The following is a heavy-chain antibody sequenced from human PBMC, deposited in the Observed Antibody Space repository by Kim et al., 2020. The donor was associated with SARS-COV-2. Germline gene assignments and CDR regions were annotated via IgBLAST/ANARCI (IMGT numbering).Heavy chain of an antibody. CDR1: GFTFSSYE. J-gene: IGHJ5*02. D-gene: IGHD4-17*01. Sequence: GGSLRLSCAASGFTFSSYEMNWVRQAPGKGLEWVSYISSSGSTIYYADSVKGRFTISRDNAKNSLYLQMNSLRAEDTAVYYCASIYGYYVGWFDPWGQGTLVTVSS. V-gene: IGHV3-48*03. CDR3: ASIYGYYVGWFDP. CDR2: ISSSGSTI.